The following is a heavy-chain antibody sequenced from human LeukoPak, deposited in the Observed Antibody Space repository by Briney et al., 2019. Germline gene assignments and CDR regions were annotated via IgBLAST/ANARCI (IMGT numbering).Heavy chain of an antibody. D-gene: IGHD3-9*01. V-gene: IGHV3-9*01. J-gene: IGHJ4*02. Sequence: AGGSLRLSCAASGFTFDDYAMHWVRQAPGKGLEWVSGISWNSGSIGYADSVKGRFTISRDNAKNSLYLQMNSLRAEDTAVYYCAKVKGYDILTGLIDYWGQGTLVTVSS. CDR1: GFTFDDYA. CDR3: AKVKGYDILTGLIDY. CDR2: ISWNSGSI.